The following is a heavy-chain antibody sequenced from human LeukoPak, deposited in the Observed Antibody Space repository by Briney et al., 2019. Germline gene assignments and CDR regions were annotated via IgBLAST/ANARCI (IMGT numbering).Heavy chain of an antibody. V-gene: IGHV5-51*01. D-gene: IGHD5-18*01. CDR3: ARLDSYGYGYVDY. Sequence: GESLKISCKGSGYSFTSYWIGWVRQMPGKGLEWVANIYPGDSDTRYYRSFQGQVSISADRSISTAYLQWGSLKASDTAMYYCARLDSYGYGYVDYWGQGALVTVSS. CDR1: GYSFTSYW. J-gene: IGHJ4*02. CDR2: IYPGDSDT.